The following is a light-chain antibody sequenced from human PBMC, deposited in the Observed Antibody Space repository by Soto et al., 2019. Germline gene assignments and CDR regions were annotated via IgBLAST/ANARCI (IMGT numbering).Light chain of an antibody. J-gene: IGKJ1*01. CDR1: QSISSY. CDR2: AAS. Sequence: DIQITQSPSSLSASVGDRVTITCRASQSISSYLNGYQQKPGKAPKVLIYAASSLQSGVPSRFSGIGSGTDFTLTISSLQPEDFATYYCQQNHIVPPLFGQGTKVDIK. V-gene: IGKV1-39*01. CDR3: QQNHIVPPL.